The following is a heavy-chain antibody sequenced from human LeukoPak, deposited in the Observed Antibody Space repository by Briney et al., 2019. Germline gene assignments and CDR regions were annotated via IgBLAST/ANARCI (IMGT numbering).Heavy chain of an antibody. V-gene: IGHV4-59*01. Sequence: QTSETLSLTCTVSGGSISSYYWSWIRQPPGKGLEWIGYIYYSGSTNYNPSLKSRVTISVDTSKNQFSLKLSSVTAADTAVYYCARAVFSYYSGGSCYINWFDPWGQGTLVTVSS. CDR1: GGSISSYY. CDR2: IYYSGST. CDR3: ARAVFSYYSGGSCYINWFDP. D-gene: IGHD2-15*01. J-gene: IGHJ5*02.